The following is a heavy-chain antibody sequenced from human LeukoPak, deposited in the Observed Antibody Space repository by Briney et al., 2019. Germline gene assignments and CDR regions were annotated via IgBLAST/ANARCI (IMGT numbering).Heavy chain of an antibody. J-gene: IGHJ4*02. D-gene: IGHD3-10*01. CDR2: IKQGGSEK. Sequence: GGSLRLSCAASGFTFSNYWMTWVRQAPGKGLEWVASIKQGGSEKYYVDSVKGRFTISRDNAKSSLYLQVNSLRAEDTAVYFCARDKSAGADAGSSFYYWGQGALVTVSS. CDR3: ARDKSAGADAGSSFYY. V-gene: IGHV3-7*03. CDR1: GFTFSNYW.